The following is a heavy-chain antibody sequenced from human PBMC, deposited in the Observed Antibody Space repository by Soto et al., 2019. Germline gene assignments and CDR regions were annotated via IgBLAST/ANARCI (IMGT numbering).Heavy chain of an antibody. D-gene: IGHD6-19*01. CDR3: ERPAVAGTTDDAFDI. J-gene: IGHJ3*02. V-gene: IGHV5-51*01. Sequence: GESLKISCKGSGYSFTSYWIGWVRQMPGKGLEWMGIIYPGDSDTRYSPSFQGQVTISADKSISTAYLQWSSLKASDTAMYYCERPAVAGTTDDAFDIWGQGTMVTVSS. CDR2: IYPGDSDT. CDR1: GYSFTSYW.